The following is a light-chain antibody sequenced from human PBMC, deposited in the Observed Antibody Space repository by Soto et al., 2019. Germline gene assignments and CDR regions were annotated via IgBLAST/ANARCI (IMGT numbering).Light chain of an antibody. CDR2: DVS. CDR1: SSDVGGYNY. CDR3: SSYTRSSTYV. J-gene: IGLJ1*01. Sequence: LTHPASVSGFAVQARTITCNGTSSDVGGYNYVSWYRQHPGRAPKLMIYDVSNRPSGVSNRFSGSKSGNTASLTISGLQAEDEADYCCSSYTRSSTYVFGTGTKVTVL. V-gene: IGLV2-14*01.